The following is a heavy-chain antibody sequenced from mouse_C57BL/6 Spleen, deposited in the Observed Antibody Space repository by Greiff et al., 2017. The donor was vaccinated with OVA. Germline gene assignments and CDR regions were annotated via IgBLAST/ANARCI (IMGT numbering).Heavy chain of an antibody. V-gene: IGHV1-59*01. CDR3: ARTSVLGNAMDY. Sequence: QVQLQQSGAELVRPGTSVKLSCKASGYTFTSYWMHWVKQRPGQGLEWIGVIDPSDSYTNYNQKFKGKATLTLDTSSSTAYMQLSSLTSEDSAVYYCARTSVLGNAMDYWGQGTSVTVSS. D-gene: IGHD6-1*01. CDR1: GYTFTSYW. J-gene: IGHJ4*01. CDR2: IDPSDSYT.